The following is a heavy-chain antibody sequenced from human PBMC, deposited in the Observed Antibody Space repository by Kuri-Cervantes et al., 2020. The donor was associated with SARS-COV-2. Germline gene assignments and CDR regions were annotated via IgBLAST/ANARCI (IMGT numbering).Heavy chain of an antibody. CDR2: ISNDGSKR. Sequence: GESLKISCVVSGLNFSTYGMHWVRQAPGKGLEWVAVISNDGSKRYYGTSAKGRFTISRDNSKNTLYLQMNSLRAEDTAVYYCASQPITIFGVAYHLDYWGQGTLVTVSS. CDR1: GLNFSTYG. CDR3: ASQPITIFGVAYHLDY. J-gene: IGHJ4*02. D-gene: IGHD3-3*01. V-gene: IGHV3-30*03.